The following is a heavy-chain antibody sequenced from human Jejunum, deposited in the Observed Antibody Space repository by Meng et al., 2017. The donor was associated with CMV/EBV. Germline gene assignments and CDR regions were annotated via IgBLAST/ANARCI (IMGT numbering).Heavy chain of an antibody. Sequence: QSTFKESGPTLVKPTQTLTLTCSFSGFSPSTSGEGVGWIRQPPGKALEWLALIYRGDDKRYSPSLNSRLTIAKDTSKNEVVLTLSNMGPADTGTYYCAHFVGGYYPSRPDYWGQGTLVTVSS. D-gene: IGHD1-26*01. CDR3: AHFVGGYYPSRPDY. CDR1: GFSPSTSGEG. V-gene: IGHV2-5*02. CDR2: IYRGDDK. J-gene: IGHJ4*02.